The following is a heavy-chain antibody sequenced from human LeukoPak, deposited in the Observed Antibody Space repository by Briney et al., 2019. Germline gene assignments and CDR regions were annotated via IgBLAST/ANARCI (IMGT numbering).Heavy chain of an antibody. CDR2: IYDNGGYA. V-gene: IGHV4-61*01. J-gene: IGHJ4*02. CDR3: ARVMGSGWTGFDY. CDR1: GGSISSSSYY. Sequence: PSETLSLTCTVSGGSISSSSYYWTWIRQPPGKGLEWIGYIYDNGGYANYNPSLKSRVIISVDSSKNQFSLKVSSVTAADTALYYCARVMGSGWTGFDYWGQGALVTVSS. D-gene: IGHD6-19*01.